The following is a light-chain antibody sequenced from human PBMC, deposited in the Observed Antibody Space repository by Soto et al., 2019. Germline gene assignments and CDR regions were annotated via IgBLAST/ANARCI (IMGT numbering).Light chain of an antibody. CDR3: QQTRAFPRT. CDR1: QDIGNF. Sequence: DIQMTQSPSSVSASVGDRLTITYRASQDIGNFLAWYQQTPGKAPKLLIHGASSLYRGVASRFSGGGTGTDFTLTILSLQPEDFATYYCQQTRAFPRTFGQGTKVDIK. V-gene: IGKV1-12*01. CDR2: GAS. J-gene: IGKJ2*01.